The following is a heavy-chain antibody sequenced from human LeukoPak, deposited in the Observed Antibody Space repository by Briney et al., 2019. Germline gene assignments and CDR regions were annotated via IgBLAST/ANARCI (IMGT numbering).Heavy chain of an antibody. J-gene: IGHJ4*02. V-gene: IGHV3-74*01. Sequence: GGSLRLSCAASGFTFSNYWMHWVRQAPGKGLVWVSRISSDGSGTNYADSVKGRFTISRDNAKNSLYLQMNSLRAEDTAVYYCARDQWYSSSDFWGQGTLVTVSS. CDR3: ARDQWYSSSDF. D-gene: IGHD6-6*01. CDR2: ISSDGSGT. CDR1: GFTFSNYW.